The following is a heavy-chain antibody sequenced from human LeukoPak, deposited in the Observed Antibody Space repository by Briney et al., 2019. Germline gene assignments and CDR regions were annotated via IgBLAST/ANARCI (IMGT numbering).Heavy chain of an antibody. CDR3: ARDLPRARYFQH. Sequence: ASVKVSCKASGYTFTSYAMHWVRQAPGQRLEWMGWINAGNGNTKYSQKFQGRVTITRDTSASTAYMELSSLRSEDTAVYYCARDLPRARYFQHWGQGTLVTVSS. J-gene: IGHJ1*01. CDR2: INAGNGNT. V-gene: IGHV1-3*01. CDR1: GYTFTSYA.